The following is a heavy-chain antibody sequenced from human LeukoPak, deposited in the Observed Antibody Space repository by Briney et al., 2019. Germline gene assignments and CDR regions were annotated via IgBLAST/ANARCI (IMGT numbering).Heavy chain of an antibody. V-gene: IGHV4-38-2*02. CDR1: NYSISTGYY. Sequence: SETLSLTCSVSNYSISTGYYWGWIRQPPGKGLEWIATIYHSGSTYYNPSLKSRVTISVDMSKNQFSLKLSSVTAADTAVYYCARVRAMVRGVILGYYYYMDVWGKGTTVTISS. CDR2: IYHSGST. J-gene: IGHJ6*03. CDR3: ARVRAMVRGVILGYYYYMDV. D-gene: IGHD3-10*01.